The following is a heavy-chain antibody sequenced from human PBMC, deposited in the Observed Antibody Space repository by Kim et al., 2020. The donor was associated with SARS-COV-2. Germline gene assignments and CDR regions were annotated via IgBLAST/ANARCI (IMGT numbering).Heavy chain of an antibody. CDR2: VYSGGATT. CDR1: GFTFSNYA. V-gene: IGHV3-23*03. J-gene: IGHJ4*02. CDR3: AKDRSRSADFFDH. Sequence: GGSLRLSCVASGFTFSNYAMTWVRQAPGKGLEWVSVVYSGGATTYYADSVRGRFTISRVDSRNTLYLQMNSLRAEDTALYYCAKDRSRSADFFDHWGQGTLVTVSA. D-gene: IGHD3-16*02.